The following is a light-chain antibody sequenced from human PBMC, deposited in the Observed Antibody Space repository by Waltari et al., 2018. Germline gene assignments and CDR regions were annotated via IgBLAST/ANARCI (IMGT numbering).Light chain of an antibody. CDR1: QSIARN. J-gene: IGKJ2*01. V-gene: IGKV3-15*01. Sequence: EVLMTQSPPTLSVSPGERATISCRASQSIARNLAWYQQKPGQAPRPLIYGASTRATDVPDRFSGSGSGTEYTLTISSLQSEDFAVYYCQQYNNWRTFGQGTKLEIK. CDR3: QQYNNWRT. CDR2: GAS.